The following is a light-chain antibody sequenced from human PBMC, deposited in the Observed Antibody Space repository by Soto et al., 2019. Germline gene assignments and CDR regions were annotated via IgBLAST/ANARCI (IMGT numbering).Light chain of an antibody. CDR2: RNN. Sequence: QSALTQPPSASGTPGQRVTISCSGSSSNIGSNYVYWYQQLPGTAPKLLIYRNNQRPSGVPDRFSGSKSGTSASLAISGLRSEVEVDYYCAPGDTSLHVFATGPTVTVL. V-gene: IGLV1-47*01. J-gene: IGLJ1*01. CDR1: SSNIGSNY. CDR3: APGDTSLHV.